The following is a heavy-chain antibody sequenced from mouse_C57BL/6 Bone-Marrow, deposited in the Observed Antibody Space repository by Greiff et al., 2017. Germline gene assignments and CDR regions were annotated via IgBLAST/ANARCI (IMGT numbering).Heavy chain of an antibody. J-gene: IGHJ2*01. D-gene: IGHD1-1*01. Sequence: QVQLQQSGAELVMPGASVKLSCKASGYTFTSYWMHWVKQRPGQGLEWIGEIDPSDSYTNYNQKFKGKSTLTVDKSSSTAYMQLSSLTSEDSAVXYCARDGYGSSYAVFDYWGQGTTLTVSS. CDR3: ARDGYGSSYAVFDY. CDR1: GYTFTSYW. V-gene: IGHV1-69*01. CDR2: IDPSDSYT.